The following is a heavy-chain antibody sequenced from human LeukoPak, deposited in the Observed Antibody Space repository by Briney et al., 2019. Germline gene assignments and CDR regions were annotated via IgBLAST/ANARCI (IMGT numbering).Heavy chain of an antibody. CDR3: ASFGAGYGSGSYYYYGMDV. Sequence: ASVKVSCKASGYTCTSYGISWVRQAPGQGLEWMGWISAYNGNTNYAQKLQGRVTMTTDTSTSTAYMELRSLRSDDTAVYYCASFGAGYGSGSYYYYGMDVWGQGTTVTVSS. D-gene: IGHD3-10*01. V-gene: IGHV1-18*01. J-gene: IGHJ6*02. CDR2: ISAYNGNT. CDR1: GYTCTSYG.